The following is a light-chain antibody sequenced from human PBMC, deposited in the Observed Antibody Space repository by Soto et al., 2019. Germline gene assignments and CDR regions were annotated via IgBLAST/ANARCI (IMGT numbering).Light chain of an antibody. V-gene: IGKV3-15*01. J-gene: IGKJ4*01. Sequence: EIVMTQSPATLSVSPGERATLSCRASQSVNSNLAWYQQKPGQAPRLLIYRASTRATGIPARFSGSGSGTDFTLTINSLQSEDFAVYYCQQYNNWPLTFGGGTKVDIK. CDR3: QQYNNWPLT. CDR2: RAS. CDR1: QSVNSN.